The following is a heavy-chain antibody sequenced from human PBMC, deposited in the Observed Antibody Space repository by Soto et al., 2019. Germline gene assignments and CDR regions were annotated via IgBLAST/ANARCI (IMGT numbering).Heavy chain of an antibody. CDR1: GGSFSGYY. J-gene: IGHJ4*02. CDR2: INHSGST. Sequence: SETLSLTCAVYGGSFSGYYWSWIRQPPGKGLEWIGEINHSGSTNYNPSLKSRVNISVDTSKNQFSLKLRSVTAADTAVYYCARGNGGATLFDYWGQGTMVTVSS. V-gene: IGHV4-34*01. D-gene: IGHD2-21*01. CDR3: ARGNGGATLFDY.